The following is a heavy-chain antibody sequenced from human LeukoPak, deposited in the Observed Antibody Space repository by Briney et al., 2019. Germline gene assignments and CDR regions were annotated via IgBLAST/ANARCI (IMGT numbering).Heavy chain of an antibody. V-gene: IGHV1-3*03. CDR3: ARAEGSGGISWFDP. CDR2: INAGNGNT. CDR1: GYTFTSCV. J-gene: IGHJ5*02. D-gene: IGHD3-10*01. Sequence: ASVKVSCKASGYTFTSCVMHWVRQAPGQRLEWMGRINAGNGNTKYSQEFQGRVTMTRDTSTSTVYMELSSLRSEDTAVYYCARAEGSGGISWFDPWGQGTLVTVSS.